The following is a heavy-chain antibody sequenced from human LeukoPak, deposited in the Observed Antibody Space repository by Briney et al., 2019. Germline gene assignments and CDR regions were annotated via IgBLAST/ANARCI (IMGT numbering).Heavy chain of an antibody. V-gene: IGHV3-7*01. D-gene: IGHD4-17*01. J-gene: IGHJ4*01. CDR3: ARDPTTVTTGVLGY. CDR1: GFTLSTFW. Sequence: QPGGSLRLSCAASGFTLSTFWMSWVRQAPGKGLEWVANMNQDGSEKHYLASLKGRFTISRDNAKNSLYLQMNSLRADDTAVYYCARDPTTVTTGVLGYWGQGTLVTVSS. CDR2: MNQDGSEK.